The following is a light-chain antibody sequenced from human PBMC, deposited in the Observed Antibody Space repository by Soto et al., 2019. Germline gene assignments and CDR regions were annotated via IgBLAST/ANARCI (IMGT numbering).Light chain of an antibody. CDR1: RSISNW. J-gene: IGKJ2*01. V-gene: IGKV1-5*03. Sequence: DIQMTQSPSTLSASVGDRVTITCRASRSISNWLAWYQQKPGHSPKLLIYKASTLESGVPSRFSGSGYGTEFNVTISGRQPDDFATYYCQQYNAFSRTFGQGTKLQIK. CDR3: QQYNAFSRT. CDR2: KAS.